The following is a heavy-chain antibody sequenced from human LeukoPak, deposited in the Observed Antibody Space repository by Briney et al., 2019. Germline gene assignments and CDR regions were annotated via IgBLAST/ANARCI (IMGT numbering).Heavy chain of an antibody. J-gene: IGHJ3*02. CDR3: ARTGEQDAFDI. D-gene: IGHD7-27*01. Sequence: SETLSLTCTVSGGSISSGDYYWSWIRQPPGKGLEWIGYIYYSGSTYYNPSLKSRVTISVDTSKNQFSLKLSSVTAADTAVYYCARTGEQDAFDIWGQGTMVTVSS. CDR2: IYYSGST. V-gene: IGHV4-30-4*01. CDR1: GGSISSGDYY.